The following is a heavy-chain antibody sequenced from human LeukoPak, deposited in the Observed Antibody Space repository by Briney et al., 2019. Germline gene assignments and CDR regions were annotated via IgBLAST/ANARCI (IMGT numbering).Heavy chain of an antibody. J-gene: IGHJ4*02. D-gene: IGHD6-6*01. CDR3: ARVIAARGLFDY. CDR1: GGSISSSGYY. CDR2: IYHSGST. Sequence: SETLSLTCAVSGGSISSSGYYWGWIRQPPGKGLEWIGSIYHSGSTYYNPSLKSRVTISVDTSKNQFSLKLSSVTAADTAVYYCARVIAARGLFDYWGQGTLVTVSS. V-gene: IGHV4-39*07.